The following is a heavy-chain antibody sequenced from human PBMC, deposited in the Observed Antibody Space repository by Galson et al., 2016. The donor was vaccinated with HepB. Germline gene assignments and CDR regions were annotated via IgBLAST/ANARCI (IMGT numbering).Heavy chain of an antibody. CDR2: IYTSGRT. D-gene: IGHD5-12*01. CDR1: GGSISSGSYY. J-gene: IGHJ5*02. CDR3: ARVGGYRYSRWFDP. Sequence: TLSVTCTVSGGSISSGSYYWSWIRQPAGKGLEWIGRIYTSGRTNNNPSLKSRVTISADTSKNQFSLRLSSVTAADTAVYYCARVGGYRYSRWFDPWGQGTLVTVSS. V-gene: IGHV4-61*02.